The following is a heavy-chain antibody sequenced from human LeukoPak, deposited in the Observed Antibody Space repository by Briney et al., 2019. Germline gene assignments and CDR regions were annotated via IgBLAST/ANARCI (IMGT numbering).Heavy chain of an antibody. CDR1: GFTFSSYA. Sequence: GGSLRLSCAASGFTFSSYAMSWARQAPGKGLDWVSAITGSGDSTYYADSVKGRFTISRDNSKSTLYLQMNNVRAEDTALYYCAKDRVPRYSGYGLSDDWGQGTLVTVSA. J-gene: IGHJ4*02. CDR3: AKDRVPRYSGYGLSDD. D-gene: IGHD5-12*01. V-gene: IGHV3-23*01. CDR2: ITGSGDST.